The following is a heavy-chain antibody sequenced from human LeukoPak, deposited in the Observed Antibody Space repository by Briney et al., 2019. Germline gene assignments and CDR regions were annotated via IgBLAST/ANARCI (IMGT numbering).Heavy chain of an antibody. CDR2: ISYSGSP. D-gene: IGHD6-13*01. CDR1: GASISSYY. J-gene: IGHJ4*02. V-gene: IGHV4-59*08. Sequence: SETLSLTCTASGASISSYYWSWLRQPPGKGLEWIGYISYSGSPNYNPSLKSRVTISADTSKNQFSLNLSSVTAADTAVYYCARVGHIVAAGTYDWWGQGTLVTVSS. CDR3: ARVGHIVAAGTYDW.